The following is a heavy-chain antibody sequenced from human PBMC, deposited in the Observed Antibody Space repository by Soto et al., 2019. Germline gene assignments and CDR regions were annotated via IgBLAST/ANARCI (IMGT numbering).Heavy chain of an antibody. CDR3: ASIKDTAMGPFDY. CDR1: GGSFSSGGYY. D-gene: IGHD5-18*01. J-gene: IGHJ4*02. Sequence: PSETLSLTCTVSGGSFSSGGYYWSWIRQLPGKGLEWIGYIYYSGSTYYNPSLKSRFTISLDTSKNQFSLKLSSVTAADTAVYYCASIKDTAMGPFDYWGQGTLVTVSS. V-gene: IGHV4-31*03. CDR2: IYYSGST.